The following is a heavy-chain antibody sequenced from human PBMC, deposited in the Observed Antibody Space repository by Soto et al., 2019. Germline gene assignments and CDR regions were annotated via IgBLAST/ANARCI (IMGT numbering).Heavy chain of an antibody. CDR2: IRSKAYGGTT. CDR3: TRGFPSITGTKSISFDY. CDR1: GFTFGDYA. J-gene: IGHJ4*02. V-gene: IGHV3-49*03. D-gene: IGHD1-7*01. Sequence: GGSLRLFCTASGFTFGDYAMSWFRQAPGKGLEWVGFIRSKAYGGTTEYAASVKGRFTISRDDSKSIAYLQMNSLKTEDTAVYYCTRGFPSITGTKSISFDYWGQGTLVTVSS.